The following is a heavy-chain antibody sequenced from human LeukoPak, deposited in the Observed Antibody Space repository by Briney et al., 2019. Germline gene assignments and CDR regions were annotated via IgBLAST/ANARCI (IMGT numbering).Heavy chain of an antibody. D-gene: IGHD1-26*01. V-gene: IGHV1-46*01. Sequence: ASVKVSCKASGYTFTSYYMHWVRQAPGQGLEWMGIINPSGGSTSYTQKFQGRVTMTRDTSTSTVYMELSSLRSEDTAVYYCAGGPPMGATDFWGQGTLVSVSS. CDR1: GYTFTSYY. CDR3: AGGPPMGATDF. J-gene: IGHJ4*02. CDR2: INPSGGST.